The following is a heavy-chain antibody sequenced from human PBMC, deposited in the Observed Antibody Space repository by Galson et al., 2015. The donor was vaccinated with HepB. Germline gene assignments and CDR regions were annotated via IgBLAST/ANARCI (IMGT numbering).Heavy chain of an antibody. V-gene: IGHV1-69*06. J-gene: IGHJ6*02. D-gene: IGHD3-3*01. CDR3: ARTIFGVVNNPYGMDV. CDR2: IIPIFGTA. Sequence: SVKVSCKASGGTFSSYAISWVRQAPGQGLEWMGGIIPIFGTANYAQKFQGRVTITADKSTSTAYMELSSLRSEDTAVYYCARTIFGVVNNPYGMDVWGQGTTVTVSS. CDR1: GGTFSSYA.